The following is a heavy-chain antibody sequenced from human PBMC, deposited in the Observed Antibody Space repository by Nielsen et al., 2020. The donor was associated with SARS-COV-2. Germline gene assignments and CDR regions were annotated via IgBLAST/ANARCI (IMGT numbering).Heavy chain of an antibody. CDR1: GGSISSGGYY. V-gene: IGHV4-31*03. Sequence: SETLSLTCTVSGGSISSGGYYWSWIRQHPGKGLEWIGYIYYSGSTNYSPSLKTRVTISVDKSKNQFSLELRSVTAADTAVYYCARDCSCGLGSSPSCYFDYWGQGTLVTVSS. CDR2: IYYSGST. CDR3: ARDCSCGLGSSPSCYFDY. J-gene: IGHJ4*02. D-gene: IGHD7-27*01.